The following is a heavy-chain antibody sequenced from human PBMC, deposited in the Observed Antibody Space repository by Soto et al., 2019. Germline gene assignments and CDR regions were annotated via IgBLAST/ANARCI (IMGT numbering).Heavy chain of an antibody. Sequence: QVQLVQSGAEVKKPGASVKVSCKASGYTFTSYDINWVRQATGQGLEWMGWRNPNSGNTGYAQKFQGRGTMTRNTSISTAYMELSSLRSEDTAVYYCARGRYYYDSRWFDPWGQGTLVTVSS. CDR3: ARGRYYYDSRWFDP. J-gene: IGHJ5*02. D-gene: IGHD3-22*01. V-gene: IGHV1-8*01. CDR1: GYTFTSYD. CDR2: RNPNSGNT.